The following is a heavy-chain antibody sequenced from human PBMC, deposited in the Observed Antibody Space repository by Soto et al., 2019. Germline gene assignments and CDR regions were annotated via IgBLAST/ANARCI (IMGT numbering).Heavy chain of an antibody. J-gene: IGHJ6*02. CDR3: VRHEGHCVSTACYTWAYGMDV. CDR1: GYSFNSYW. Sequence: PGESLKISCNGSGYSFNSYWIGWVRQMPGKGLEWMGVVYPGDSDTRYSPSFQGHVTISADKSISTACLQWSSLKASDTAVYYCVRHEGHCVSTACYTWAYGMDVWGQGTTVTVSS. D-gene: IGHD2-2*02. CDR2: VYPGDSDT. V-gene: IGHV5-51*01.